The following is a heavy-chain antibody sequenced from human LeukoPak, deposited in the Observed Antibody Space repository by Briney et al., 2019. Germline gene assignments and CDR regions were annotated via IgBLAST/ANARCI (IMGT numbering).Heavy chain of an antibody. Sequence: ASVKVSCKASGYTFTGYYMHWVRQAPEQGLEWMGWINPNSGGTNYAQKFQGRVTMTRDTSTSTAYMELSRLRSDDTAVYYCARSPGGSSWYLKWGQGTLVTVSS. CDR3: ARSPGGSSWYLK. V-gene: IGHV1-2*02. J-gene: IGHJ4*02. CDR2: INPNSGGT. D-gene: IGHD6-13*01. CDR1: GYTFTGYY.